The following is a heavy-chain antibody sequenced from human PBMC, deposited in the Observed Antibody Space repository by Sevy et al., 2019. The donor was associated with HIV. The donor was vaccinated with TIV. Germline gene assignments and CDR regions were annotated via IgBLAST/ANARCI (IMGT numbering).Heavy chain of an antibody. CDR1: GGSISSGSYY. CDR3: ARDSGSYPYYFDY. CDR2: IHYSGST. Sequence: SETLSLTWTVSGGSISSGSYYWSWIRQSPGKGLEWIGYIHYSGSTNYNPSLKSRVTISVDTSKNQFSLKLCSVTAADTAVYYCARDSGSYPYYFDYWGQGTLVTVSS. D-gene: IGHD1-26*01. J-gene: IGHJ4*02. V-gene: IGHV4-61*01.